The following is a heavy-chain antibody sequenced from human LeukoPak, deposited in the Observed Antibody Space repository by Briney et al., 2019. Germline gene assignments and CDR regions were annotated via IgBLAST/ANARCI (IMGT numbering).Heavy chain of an antibody. Sequence: PSQSLSLTCTVAGASVSSGGSYWGWIRQHPGKGLEWIGYIYYTGTTYITPSLTSRLTISLDKSKNQFSLSLNSVTAADTAVYYCARVNSNTCCEVQHWGQGTLVSVSS. CDR2: IYYTGTT. V-gene: IGHV4-31*02. D-gene: IGHD2/OR15-2a*01. CDR1: GASVSSGGSY. J-gene: IGHJ1*01. CDR3: ARVNSNTCCEVQH.